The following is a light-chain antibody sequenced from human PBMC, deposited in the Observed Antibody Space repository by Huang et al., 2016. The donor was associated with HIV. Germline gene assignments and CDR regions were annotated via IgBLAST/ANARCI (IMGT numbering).Light chain of an antibody. CDR1: HYISSY. J-gene: IGKJ1*01. Sequence: DIQMTQSPSSLSASVGDKVTITCRASHYISSYLNWYQQKPGKAPSLLIYAASSLQGWDPSRYSGSGSGTDFTRTISSLQPEDFATYYCQQSYKTPRTFGQGTRVEV. CDR2: AAS. V-gene: IGKV1-39*01. CDR3: QQSYKTPRT.